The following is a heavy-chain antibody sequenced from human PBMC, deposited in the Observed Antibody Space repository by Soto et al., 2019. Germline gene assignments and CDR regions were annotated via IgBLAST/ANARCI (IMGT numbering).Heavy chain of an antibody. J-gene: IGHJ5*02. D-gene: IGHD6-6*01. Sequence: QVQLVQSGAEVKKPGASVKVSCKASGYTFTSYGISWVRQAPGQGLEWMGWISAYNGNTNYAQKFQGRVTITADESTSTAYMELSSLRSEDTAVYYCARASIAARPTLNWFDPWGQGTLVTVSS. CDR2: ISAYNGNT. V-gene: IGHV1-18*04. CDR1: GYTFTSYG. CDR3: ARASIAARPTLNWFDP.